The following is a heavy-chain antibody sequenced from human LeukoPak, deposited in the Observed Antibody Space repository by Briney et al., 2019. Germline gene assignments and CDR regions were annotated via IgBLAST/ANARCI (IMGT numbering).Heavy chain of an antibody. J-gene: IGHJ4*02. D-gene: IGHD3-16*02. CDR3: ARDSRKVLRPSVGYQDY. CDR1: GFTFSNYW. CDR2: INQDGSEK. V-gene: IGHV3-7*01. Sequence: GGSLRLSCAASGFTFSNYWMSWVRQTPGKGLEWVANINQDGSEKYYVDSVKGRFTISRDNAKNSLYLQMNSLRAEDTAVYYCARDSRKVLRPSVGYQDYWGQGTLVTVSA.